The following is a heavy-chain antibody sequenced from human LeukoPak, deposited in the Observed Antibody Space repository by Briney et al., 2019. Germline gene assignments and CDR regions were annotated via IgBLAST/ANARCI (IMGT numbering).Heavy chain of an antibody. Sequence: GRSLRLSCAASGFSFSYYSMHWVRQAPGKGLQWVTVISSDATKKYYADSVRGRFTISRDNSKNTLYLQMNSLRVEDTAVYFCARDPGAFPYFFDSWGQGTLVTVSS. CDR1: GFSFSYYS. V-gene: IGHV3-30-3*01. D-gene: IGHD4/OR15-4a*01. J-gene: IGHJ4*02. CDR3: ARDPGAFPYFFDS. CDR2: ISSDATKK.